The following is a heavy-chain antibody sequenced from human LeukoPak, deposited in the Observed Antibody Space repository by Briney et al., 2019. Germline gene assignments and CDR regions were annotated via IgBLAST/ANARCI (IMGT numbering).Heavy chain of an antibody. CDR1: GGSVSSGSYY. V-gene: IGHV4-61*01. J-gene: IGHJ1*01. D-gene: IGHD3-22*01. CDR3: ARDRGSSGYYPEYFQH. Sequence: SETLSLTCTVSGGSVSSGSYYWSWIRQPPGKGLEWTVDIYYSGSTNYNPSLKSRVTISVDTSKNQFSLKLSSVTAADTAVYYCARDRGSSGYYPEYFQHWGQGTLVTVSS. CDR2: IYYSGST.